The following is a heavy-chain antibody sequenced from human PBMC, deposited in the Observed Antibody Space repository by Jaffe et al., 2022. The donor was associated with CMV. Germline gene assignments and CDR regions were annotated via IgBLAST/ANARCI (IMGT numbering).Heavy chain of an antibody. Sequence: EVQLVESGGGLVKPGGSLRLSCAASGFTFSNAWMSWVRQAPGKGLEWVGRIKSKTDGGTTDYAAPVKGRFTISRDDSKNTLYLQMNSLKTEDTAVYYCTTDLGIRWPATGYFQHWGQGTLVTVSS. CDR2: IKSKTDGGTT. J-gene: IGHJ1*01. D-gene: IGHD1-26*01. CDR3: TTDLGIRWPATGYFQH. CDR1: GFTFSNAW. V-gene: IGHV3-15*01.